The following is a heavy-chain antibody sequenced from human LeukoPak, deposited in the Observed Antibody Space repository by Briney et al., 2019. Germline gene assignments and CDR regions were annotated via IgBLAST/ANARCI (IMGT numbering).Heavy chain of an antibody. V-gene: IGHV3-74*01. D-gene: IGHD6-19*01. CDR3: LMYTNGWN. CDR1: GSTISNYY. J-gene: IGHJ4*02. CDR2: INSDGSST. Sequence: GGSLRLSCAVSGSTISNYYMHWVRQAPGKGLVWVSRINSDGSSTTYADSVKGRFTISRDNAKNTLYLQTNSLRAEDTAMYYCLMYTNGWNWGQGTLVTVSS.